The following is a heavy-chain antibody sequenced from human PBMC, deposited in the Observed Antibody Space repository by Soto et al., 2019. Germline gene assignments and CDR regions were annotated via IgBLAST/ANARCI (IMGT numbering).Heavy chain of an antibody. CDR3: ARDSRMVGVNDAFDI. J-gene: IGHJ3*02. V-gene: IGHV4-31*03. Sequence: SETLSLTCTVSGGSISSGGYYWSWIRQHPGKGLEWIGYIYYSGSTYYNPSLKSRVTISVDTSKNQFSLKLSSVTAADTAVYYCARDSRMVGVNDAFDIWGQGTMVTVSS. CDR2: IYYSGST. CDR1: GGSISSGGYY. D-gene: IGHD3-10*01.